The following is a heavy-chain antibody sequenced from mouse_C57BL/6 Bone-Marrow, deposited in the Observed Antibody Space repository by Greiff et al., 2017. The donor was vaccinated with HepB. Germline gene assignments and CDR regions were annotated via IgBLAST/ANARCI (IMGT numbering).Heavy chain of an antibody. V-gene: IGHV5-4*01. CDR2: ISDGGSYT. CDR3: AREDYNNLGGFAY. D-gene: IGHD2-5*01. J-gene: IGHJ3*01. Sequence: EVKLQESGGGLVKPGGSLKLSCAASGFTFSSYAMSWVRQTPEKRLEWVATISDGGSYTYYHDNVKGRFTISKDNAKNNLYLQMSHLKSEDTAMYYCAREDYNNLGGFAYWGQGTLVTVSA. CDR1: GFTFSSYA.